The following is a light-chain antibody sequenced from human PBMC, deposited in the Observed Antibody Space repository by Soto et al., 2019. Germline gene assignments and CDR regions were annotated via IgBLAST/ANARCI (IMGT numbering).Light chain of an antibody. CDR3: QQYAGSLYT. CDR1: QSIYTK. Sequence: EIVLTQSPGTLSLSPGEGATLSCRASQSIYTKLAWYQKKSGQAPRLLIYDASTRAYGIPDRFSGSGSGTDCSLTISRLEPEDFAVYYCQQYAGSLYTFAQGTKLDIK. J-gene: IGKJ2*01. CDR2: DAS. V-gene: IGKV3-20*01.